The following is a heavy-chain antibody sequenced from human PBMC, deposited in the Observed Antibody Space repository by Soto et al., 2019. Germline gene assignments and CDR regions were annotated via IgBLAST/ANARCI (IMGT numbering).Heavy chain of an antibody. D-gene: IGHD3-10*01. CDR1: GGSIXXXXXX. Sequence: QVQLQESGPRLVKPSETLSLTCTVSGGSIXXXXXXXXWIRQPPGKGLAWIGSVFSNGNTYYSPXXXXXXXXXXXXXXXXXXXXXXXXXXXXXXXXXXARFPDWGSGTDWGQGIPVTVSS. CDR2: VFSNGNT. J-gene: IGHJ4*02. V-gene: IGHV4-39*01. CDR3: ARFPDWGSGTD.